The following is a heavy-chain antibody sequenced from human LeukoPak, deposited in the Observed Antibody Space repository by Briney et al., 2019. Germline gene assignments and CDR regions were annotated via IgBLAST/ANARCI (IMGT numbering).Heavy chain of an antibody. CDR2: ISGSGGST. Sequence: GGSLRLSCAASGFTFSSYAMSWVRQAPGKGLEWVSAISGSGGSTYYADSVKGRFTISRYNSKNTLYLQMNSLRAEDTAVYYCAKDPEAYYYGSGSYYNWFDPWGQGTLVTVSS. CDR1: GFTFSSYA. D-gene: IGHD3-10*01. V-gene: IGHV3-23*01. CDR3: AKDPEAYYYGSGSYYNWFDP. J-gene: IGHJ5*02.